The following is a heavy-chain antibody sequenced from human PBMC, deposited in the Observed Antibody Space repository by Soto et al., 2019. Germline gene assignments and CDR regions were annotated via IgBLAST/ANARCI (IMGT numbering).Heavy chain of an antibody. CDR1: GFTFSSYA. D-gene: IGHD5-18*01. J-gene: IGHJ4*02. CDR3: AKEGGYNYDTAPFDY. Sequence: GSLRLTCAASGFTFSSYAMSWVRQAPGKGLDWVSSISGSGGSTYYADSVKGRFTISRDNSMLYLQMNSLRDEDTAVYYCAKEGGYNYDTAPFDYWGQGT. CDR2: ISGSGGST. V-gene: IGHV3-23*01.